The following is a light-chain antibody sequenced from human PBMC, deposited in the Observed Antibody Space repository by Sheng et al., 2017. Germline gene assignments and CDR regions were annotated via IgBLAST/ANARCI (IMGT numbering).Light chain of an antibody. J-gene: IGKJ1*01. CDR1: QDILKF. CDR3: QQYYSYPWT. Sequence: DIQMTQSPSSLSPSVGGRVTITCHASQDILKFLNWFQQKPGKAPKLLIYDASTLETGVPSRFSGGGSGTDFSLTIDNLQPEDFATYYCQQYYSYPWTFGQGTKVEIK. CDR2: DAS. V-gene: IGKV1-33*01.